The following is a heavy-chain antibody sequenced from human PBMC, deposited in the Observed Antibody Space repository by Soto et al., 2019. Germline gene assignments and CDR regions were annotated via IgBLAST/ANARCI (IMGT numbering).Heavy chain of an antibody. CDR3: SRDSLGITGTTGGYYYYGMDV. CDR1: GGSISRYY. V-gene: IGHV4-59*01. D-gene: IGHD1-7*01. Sequence: SETLSLTCAVSGGSISRYYWSWIRQPPGKGLEWIGYIYYSGSTNYNPSQKSRVTISVDTSKNQFSLKLSSVTAADTAVYYCSRDSLGITGTTGGYYYYGMDVWGQGTTVTVSS. CDR2: IYYSGST. J-gene: IGHJ6*02.